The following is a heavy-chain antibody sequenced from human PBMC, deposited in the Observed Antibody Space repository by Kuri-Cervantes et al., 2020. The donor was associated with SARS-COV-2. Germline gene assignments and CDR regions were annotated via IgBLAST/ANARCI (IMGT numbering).Heavy chain of an antibody. V-gene: IGHV3-33*05. CDR3: AKVDKVVVVPADLFDY. J-gene: IGHJ4*02. CDR2: ISYDGSNK. CDR1: GFTFSSYG. Sequence: GESLKISCAASGFTFSSYGMHWVRQAPGKGLEWVAVISYDGSNKYYADSVKGRFAISRDNSKNTLYLQMNSLRAEDTAVYYCAKVDKVVVVPADLFDYWGQGTLVTVSS. D-gene: IGHD2-2*01.